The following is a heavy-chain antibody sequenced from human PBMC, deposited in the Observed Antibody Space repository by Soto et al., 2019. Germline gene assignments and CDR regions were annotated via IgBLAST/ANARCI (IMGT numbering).Heavy chain of an antibody. CDR3: AKLGPTSDIVVVPAANPYFYY. CDR1: GFTFSSYA. Sequence: GGSLRLSCAPSGFTFSSYAMSWVRQAPGKGLKWVSAISGSGGSTYYADSVKGRFTNSRDNSKNTLYLQMNSLRAEDTAVYYCAKLGPTSDIVVVPAANPYFYYWGQGTLVTVSS. J-gene: IGHJ4*02. V-gene: IGHV3-23*01. D-gene: IGHD2-2*01. CDR2: ISGSGGST.